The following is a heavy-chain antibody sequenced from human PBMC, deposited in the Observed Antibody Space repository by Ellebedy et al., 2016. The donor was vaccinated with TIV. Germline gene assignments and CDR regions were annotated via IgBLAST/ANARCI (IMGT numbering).Heavy chain of an antibody. J-gene: IGHJ4*02. Sequence: GESLKISXAASTFTFSDHFMDWVRQAPGKGLEWIGHSRNKARSYTTEYAASVKGRFTISRDDSKNSLYLQMNSLKTEDTAVYYCTGAKDHNGYYYMGSDYWGQGILVTVSS. V-gene: IGHV3-72*01. CDR2: SRNKARSYTT. CDR3: TGAKDHNGYYYMGSDY. D-gene: IGHD3-22*01. CDR1: TFTFSDHF.